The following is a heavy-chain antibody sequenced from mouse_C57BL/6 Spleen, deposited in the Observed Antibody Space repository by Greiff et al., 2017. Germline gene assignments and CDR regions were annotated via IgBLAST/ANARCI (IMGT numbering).Heavy chain of an antibody. V-gene: IGHV2-3*01. D-gene: IGHD2-4*01. Sequence: VMLVESGPGLVAPSQSLSITCTVSGFSLPSYGVSWVRQPPGKGLEWLGVIWGDGSTNYHSALISRLSISKDNAKSQVFLKLNSLQTDDTATCYCAKPGWDYRFAYWGQGTLVTVSA. CDR2: IWGDGST. CDR3: AKPGWDYRFAY. J-gene: IGHJ3*01. CDR1: GFSLPSYG.